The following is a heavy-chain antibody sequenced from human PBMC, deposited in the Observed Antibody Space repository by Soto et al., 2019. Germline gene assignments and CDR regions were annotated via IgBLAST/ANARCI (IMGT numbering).Heavy chain of an antibody. CDR2: ISAYNGNT. CDR1: GYTFTSYG. Sequence: GASVEVSCKASGYTFTSYGISWVRQAPGQGLEWMGWISAYNGNTNYAQKLQGRVTMTTDTSTSTAYMELSSLRSEDTAVYYCARGSYDLPTKAYFDYWGQGTLVTVSS. D-gene: IGHD3-3*01. J-gene: IGHJ4*02. V-gene: IGHV1-18*04. CDR3: ARGSYDLPTKAYFDY.